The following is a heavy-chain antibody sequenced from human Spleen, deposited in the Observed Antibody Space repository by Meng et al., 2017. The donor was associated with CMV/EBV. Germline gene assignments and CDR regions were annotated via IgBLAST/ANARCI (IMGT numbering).Heavy chain of an antibody. CDR2: IYYSGST. CDR1: GGSISSSSYY. J-gene: IGHJ6*02. Sequence: SETLSLTCTVSGGSISSSSYYWGWIRQPPGKGLEWIGSIYYSGSTYYNPSLKSRVTISVDTSKNQFSLKLSSVTAADTAVYYCARVLGYCSSTSCYYYYYYGMDVWGQGTTVTVSS. V-gene: IGHV4-39*07. D-gene: IGHD2-2*01. CDR3: ARVLGYCSSTSCYYYYYYGMDV.